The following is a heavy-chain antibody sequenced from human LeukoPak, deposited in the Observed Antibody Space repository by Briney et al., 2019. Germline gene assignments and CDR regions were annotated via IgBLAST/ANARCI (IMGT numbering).Heavy chain of an antibody. CDR1: GFTFTSYA. V-gene: IGHV3-23*01. CDR2: ISGSGDNT. D-gene: IGHD4-17*01. J-gene: IGHJ4*02. Sequence: PGGSLRLSCAASGFTFTSYAMSWVRQAPGKGLEWVSSISGSGDNTFYADSVKGRLTISRDNSKNTLYLQMNTLRAEDTAAYHCAKGRNEDGDAALNYWGQGTLVTVSS. CDR3: AKGRNEDGDAALNY.